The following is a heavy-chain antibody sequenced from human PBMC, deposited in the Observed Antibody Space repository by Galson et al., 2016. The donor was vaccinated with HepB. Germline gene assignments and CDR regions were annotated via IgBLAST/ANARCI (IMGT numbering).Heavy chain of an antibody. J-gene: IGHJ6*03. CDR2: IYYSGST. Sequence: TLSLTCTVSDGSISSAGYYWTWIRQLPGKGLEWIGYIYYSGSTYYNPSLKSRVSISIHTSKNQFSLNLSSVTAADTAVYYCARDQVVVVPAGIKHHYYYNMDVWGKGTTVTAPS. CDR3: ARDQVVVVPAGIKHHYYYNMDV. D-gene: IGHD2-2*01. V-gene: IGHV4-31*03. CDR1: DGSISSAGYY.